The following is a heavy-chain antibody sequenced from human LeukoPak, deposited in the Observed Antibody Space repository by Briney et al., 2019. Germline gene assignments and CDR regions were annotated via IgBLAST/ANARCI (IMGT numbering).Heavy chain of an antibody. D-gene: IGHD4-17*01. J-gene: IGHJ4*02. CDR1: GFTFSSYE. Sequence: PGGSLRLSCAASGFTFSSYEMNWVRQAPGKGLEWVSYISSSGSTIYYADSVKGRFTISRDNAKNSLYLQMNSLRAEDTAVYYCARGDYGDLVKYYFDYWGQGTLVTVSS. V-gene: IGHV3-48*03. CDR2: ISSSGSTI. CDR3: ARGDYGDLVKYYFDY.